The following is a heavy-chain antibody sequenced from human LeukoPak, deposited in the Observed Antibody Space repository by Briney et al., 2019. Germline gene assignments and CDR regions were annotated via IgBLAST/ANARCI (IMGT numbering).Heavy chain of an antibody. D-gene: IGHD4-11*01. CDR1: GFTFSSFP. CDR2: ISSDGSHE. V-gene: IGHV3-30*04. Sequence: GGSLRLSCAASGFTFSSFPIHWVRQAPGKGLEWVAIISSDGSHEYYADSVRGRFTISRDNSKSTLYLQMNSLRAEDTAVYYCASEMTNHYYFYYWGQGTLVTVSS. J-gene: IGHJ4*02. CDR3: ASEMTNHYYFYY.